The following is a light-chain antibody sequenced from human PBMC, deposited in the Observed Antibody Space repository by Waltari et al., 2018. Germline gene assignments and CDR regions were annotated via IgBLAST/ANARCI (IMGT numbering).Light chain of an antibody. CDR2: AKN. Sequence: SSELTQDPAVSVALGQTVRITCQGDSLRHNYVSWYQQKTGQAPILVIFAKNSRPSGIPSRFSGSTSGSTASLTITGAQAEDEADYYCNSRDSSGDHVVFGGGTKLTVL. CDR1: SLRHNY. CDR3: NSRDSSGDHVV. J-gene: IGLJ2*01. V-gene: IGLV3-19*01.